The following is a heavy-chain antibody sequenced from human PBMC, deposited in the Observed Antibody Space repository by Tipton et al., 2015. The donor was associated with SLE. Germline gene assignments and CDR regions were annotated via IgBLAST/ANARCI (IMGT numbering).Heavy chain of an antibody. V-gene: IGHV4-59*01. Sequence: TLSLTCTVSGGSISSFYWSWIRQPPGKGLEWIGYIYYSGRTNYNPSLKSRVTISVDTSKNQFSLKLNSVTAADTAVYYCARDHLPWGYYYYMDGWGKRHTVTASS. CDR1: GGSISSFY. J-gene: IGHJ6*03. CDR3: ARDHLPWGYYYYMDG. CDR2: IYYSGRT. D-gene: IGHD3-16*01.